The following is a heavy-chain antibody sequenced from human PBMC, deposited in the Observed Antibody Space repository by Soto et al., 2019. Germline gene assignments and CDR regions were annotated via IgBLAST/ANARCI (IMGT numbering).Heavy chain of an antibody. D-gene: IGHD3-16*02. Sequence: QVQLVQSGAEVKKPGSSVKVSCKAFGGTFSSYAISWVRQAPGQGLEWMGGIIPLFGTTNYAPKFQGRVAITADERARTAYMDLSSLKSEDTAVYYCATNNRASYHFDYWGQGTLVTVSS. J-gene: IGHJ4*02. CDR3: ATNNRASYHFDY. CDR2: IIPLFGTT. CDR1: GGTFSSYA. V-gene: IGHV1-69*01.